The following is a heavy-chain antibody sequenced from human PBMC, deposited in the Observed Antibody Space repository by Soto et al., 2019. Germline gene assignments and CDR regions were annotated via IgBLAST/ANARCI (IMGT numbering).Heavy chain of an antibody. J-gene: IGHJ4*02. Sequence: QLQLQESGPGLVKPSETLSLTCTVSGGSISSSSYYWGWIRQPPGKGLEWIGSIYYSGSTFYNPSLKSRVTISVDTSKNQFTLKLSSVTAADTAVYYCATFYGDYVSYWGQGTLVTVSS. D-gene: IGHD4-17*01. CDR3: ATFYGDYVSY. V-gene: IGHV4-39*01. CDR1: GGSISSSSYY. CDR2: IYYSGST.